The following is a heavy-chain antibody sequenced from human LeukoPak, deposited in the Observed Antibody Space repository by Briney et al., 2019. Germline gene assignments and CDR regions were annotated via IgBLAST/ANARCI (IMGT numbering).Heavy chain of an antibody. V-gene: IGHV3-48*03. Sequence: GGSLRPSCAASGFPFSSYDMNWVRQAPGKGLEWVSYISSSGDTIFYADSVKGRFTISRDNAKNSLYLQMNRLRAEDAAVYYCAKAPVTTCSGAYCYPFDYWGQGTLVTVSS. CDR2: ISSSGDTI. J-gene: IGHJ4*02. D-gene: IGHD2-21*01. CDR3: AKAPVTTCSGAYCYPFDY. CDR1: GFPFSSYD.